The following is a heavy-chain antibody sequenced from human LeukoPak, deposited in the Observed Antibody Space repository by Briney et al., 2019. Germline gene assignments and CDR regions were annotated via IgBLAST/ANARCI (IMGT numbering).Heavy chain of an antibody. CDR1: GYTFTGYY. D-gene: IGHD4-17*01. Sequence: ASVKVSCKASGYTFTGYYMHWVRQAPGQGLEWMGWINPNSGGTNYAQKFQGRVTITVDKSTSTAYMELSSLRSEDTAVYYCARLRVGDYVMRHAYYYYYYMDVWGKGTTVTVSS. J-gene: IGHJ6*03. CDR3: ARLRVGDYVMRHAYYYYYYMDV. CDR2: INPNSGGT. V-gene: IGHV1-2*02.